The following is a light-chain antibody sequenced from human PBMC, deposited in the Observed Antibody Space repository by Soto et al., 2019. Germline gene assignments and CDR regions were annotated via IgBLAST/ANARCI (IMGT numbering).Light chain of an antibody. Sequence: QSALTRPRSVSGSPGQSVTISCTGTSSDVGGYNYVSWYQLHPGKAPKLMIYDVSKRPSGVPDRFSGSKSGNTASLTISGLQAEDEADYYCCSYAGSYTLYVFGTGTKVTVL. J-gene: IGLJ1*01. CDR1: SSDVGGYNY. CDR3: CSYAGSYTLYV. CDR2: DVS. V-gene: IGLV2-11*01.